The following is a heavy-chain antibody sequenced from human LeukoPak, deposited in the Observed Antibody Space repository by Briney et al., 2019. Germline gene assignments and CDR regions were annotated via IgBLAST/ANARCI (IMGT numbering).Heavy chain of an antibody. CDR2: ISAYSGNT. Sequence: ASVKVSCKASGYTFTSYGISWVRQAPGQGLEWMGWISAYSGNTNYAQKLQGRVTMTTDTSTSTAYMELRSLRSDDTAVYYCARGLSSARTTGMGYWGQGTLVTVSS. V-gene: IGHV1-18*01. D-gene: IGHD6-19*01. J-gene: IGHJ4*02. CDR3: ARGLSSARTTGMGY. CDR1: GYTFTSYG.